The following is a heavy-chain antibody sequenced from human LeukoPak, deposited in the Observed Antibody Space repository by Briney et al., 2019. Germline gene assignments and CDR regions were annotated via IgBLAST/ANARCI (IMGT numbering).Heavy chain of an antibody. J-gene: IGHJ3*02. D-gene: IGHD2-2*01. CDR1: GGSISSYY. CDR2: IYYSGST. CDR3: ARGPDIVVVPAAELAFDI. Sequence: SETLSLTCTVSGGSISSYYWSWIRQPPGKGLEWIGYIYYSGSTNYNPSLKSRVTISVDTSKNQFSLKLSSVTAADTAVYYCARGPDIVVVPAAELAFDIWGQGTMDTVSS. V-gene: IGHV4-59*08.